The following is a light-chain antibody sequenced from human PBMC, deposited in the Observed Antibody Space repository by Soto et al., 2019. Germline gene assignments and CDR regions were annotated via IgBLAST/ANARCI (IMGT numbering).Light chain of an antibody. J-gene: IGKJ4*01. V-gene: IGKV3-15*01. Sequence: EIVMTQSPATLSVSPGEGATLSCRASQYISNNLAWYQQRPGQALRLLIYDASTRATGIPARFSGSGSGTEVTLTISSLQSEDASAYYYHQQNNWPPALTFGGGTKVEIK. CDR1: QYISNN. CDR2: DAS. CDR3: HQQNNWPPALT.